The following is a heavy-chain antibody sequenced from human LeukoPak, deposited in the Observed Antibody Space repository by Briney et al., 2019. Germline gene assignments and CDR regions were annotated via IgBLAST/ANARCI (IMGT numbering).Heavy chain of an antibody. Sequence: SVKVSCKASGGTFRSDAISWVRQAPGQGLEWMGGIIPIFGTANYAQKFQGRVTITTDESTSTAYMELSSLRSEDTAVYYCARAYYYDSSGYSPFDPWGQGTLVSVSS. CDR1: GGTFRSDA. CDR2: IIPIFGTA. D-gene: IGHD3-22*01. V-gene: IGHV1-69*05. J-gene: IGHJ5*02. CDR3: ARAYYYDSSGYSPFDP.